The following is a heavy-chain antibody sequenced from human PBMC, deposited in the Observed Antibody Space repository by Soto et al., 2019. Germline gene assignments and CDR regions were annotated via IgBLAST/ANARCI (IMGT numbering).Heavy chain of an antibody. D-gene: IGHD2-2*02. J-gene: IGHJ4*02. CDR3: ARARFQVLYGKPYFDS. V-gene: IGHV4-31*03. CDR2: IYHSGNT. CDR1: GGSITTGGSY. Sequence: QVQLQESGPGLVKPSQTLSLTCTVSGGSITTGGSYWSWIRQHPGKGLEWIGNIYHSGNTYYNPSLKSRLTISVDTSKNHFSLMVDSVTAADTAVYYCARARFQVLYGKPYFDSGGQGTLVTVSS.